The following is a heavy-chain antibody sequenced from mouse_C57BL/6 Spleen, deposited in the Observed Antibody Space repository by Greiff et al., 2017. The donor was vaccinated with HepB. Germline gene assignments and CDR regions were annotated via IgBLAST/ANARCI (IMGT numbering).Heavy chain of an antibody. CDR2: IWSGGST. V-gene: IGHV2-2*01. D-gene: IGHD2-1*01. J-gene: IGHJ4*01. Sequence: QVHVKQSGPGLVQPSQSLSITCTVSGFSLTSYGVHWVRQSPGKGLEWLGVIWSGGSTDYNAAFISRLSISKDNSKSQVFFKMNSLQADDTAIYYCARRGNYGNYAMDYWGQGTSVTVSS. CDR1: GFSLTSYG. CDR3: ARRGNYGNYAMDY.